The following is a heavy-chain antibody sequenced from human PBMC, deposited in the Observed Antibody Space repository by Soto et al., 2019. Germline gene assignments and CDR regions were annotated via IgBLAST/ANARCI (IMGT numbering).Heavy chain of an antibody. CDR3: ARDRRAASDIRYYYYGIDV. CDR1: GFIFDIYS. V-gene: IGHV3-21*01. Sequence: EVQLVESGGGLVKPGGSLRLSCAASGFIFDIYSMTWVRQAPGKGLEWVSSISSSSSYIYYADSVKGRFTISRDNAENSLYLQMSSLRADDTAVYYCARDRRAASDIRYYYYGIDVWGQGTTVTVSS. D-gene: IGHD6-13*01. J-gene: IGHJ6*02. CDR2: ISSSSSYI.